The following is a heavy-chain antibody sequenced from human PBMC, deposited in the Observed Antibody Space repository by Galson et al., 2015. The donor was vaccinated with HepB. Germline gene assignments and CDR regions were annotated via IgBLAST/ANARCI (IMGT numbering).Heavy chain of an antibody. J-gene: IGHJ4*02. CDR3: VRDRNSGGDRGFFDY. Sequence: SLRLSCATSGFTFTSYALHWVRQAPGKVLEWVALIVYDGINKYYADSVKGRFTISRDNSNNTLYLQMDSLRPDDTAVYYCVRDRNSGGDRGFFDYWGQGSLVTVSS. CDR2: IVYDGINK. V-gene: IGHV3-30*03. CDR1: GFTFTSYA. D-gene: IGHD2-21*01.